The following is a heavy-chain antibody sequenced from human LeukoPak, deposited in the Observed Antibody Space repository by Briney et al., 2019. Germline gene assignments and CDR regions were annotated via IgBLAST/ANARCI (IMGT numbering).Heavy chain of an antibody. J-gene: IGHJ4*02. CDR3: ANGGYCSGGSCAYFDY. CDR2: INPDDKSA. V-gene: IGHV3-74*01. Sequence: GGSLRLSCAASGFTFSSYGMHWVRQAPGKGLVWVSRINPDDKSASYADSVKGRFTIARDDARKTLYLQMNSLRAEDTAVYYCANGGYCSGGSCAYFDYWGQGTLVTVSS. D-gene: IGHD2-15*01. CDR1: GFTFSSYG.